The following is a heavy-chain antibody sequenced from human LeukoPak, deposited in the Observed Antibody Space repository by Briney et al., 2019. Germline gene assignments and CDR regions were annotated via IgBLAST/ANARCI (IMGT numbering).Heavy chain of an antibody. CDR3: ASERPSSGWYDY. CDR1: GFTFSSYW. J-gene: IGHJ4*02. V-gene: IGHV3-7*01. D-gene: IGHD6-13*01. Sequence: PGGSLRLSCAASGFTFSSYWMTWVRQAPGKGLEWVANIKGDGSEKYYVDSVKGRFTISRDSAKNSLFLQMNSLRAEDTAVYYCASERPSSGWYDYWGQGTLVTVSS. CDR2: IKGDGSEK.